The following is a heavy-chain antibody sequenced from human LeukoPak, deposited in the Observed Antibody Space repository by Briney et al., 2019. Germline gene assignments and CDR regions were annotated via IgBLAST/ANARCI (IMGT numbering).Heavy chain of an antibody. Sequence: PGGSLRLSCAASGFTFDDYAMHWVRQAPGKGLEWVSLISGDGGSTYYADSVKGRFTISRDNSKNSLYLQMNSLRTEDTALYYCAKDIHCSGGSCYGLVDYWGQGTLVSVSS. J-gene: IGHJ4*02. D-gene: IGHD2-15*01. CDR1: GFTFDDYA. CDR3: AKDIHCSGGSCYGLVDY. V-gene: IGHV3-43*02. CDR2: ISGDGGST.